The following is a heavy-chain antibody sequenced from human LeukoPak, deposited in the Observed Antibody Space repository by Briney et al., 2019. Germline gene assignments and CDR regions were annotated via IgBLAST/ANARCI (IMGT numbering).Heavy chain of an antibody. J-gene: IGHJ4*02. V-gene: IGHV3-30*04. CDR2: ISYDGSIK. CDR1: GFTFSSYA. Sequence: GGSLRLSCAASGFTFSSYAMHWVRQAPGKGLEWVAVISYDGSIKYYADSVEGRFTISRDNSKNTLYLQMNSLRAEDTAVYYCARGAGYNYPYYFDYWGQGTLVTVSS. CDR3: ARGAGYNYPYYFDY. D-gene: IGHD5-24*01.